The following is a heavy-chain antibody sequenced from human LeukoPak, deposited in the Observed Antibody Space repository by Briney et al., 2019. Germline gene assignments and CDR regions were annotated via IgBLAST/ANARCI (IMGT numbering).Heavy chain of an antibody. CDR3: ATDDSSSPQAFDT. CDR2: ISGSGGST. D-gene: IGHD6-13*01. V-gene: IGHV3-23*01. CDR1: GFTFSSYA. Sequence: GGSLRLSCAASGFTFSSYAMSWVRQAPGKGLEWFSAISGSGGSTYYADSVKGRFTISRDNSKNTLYLQMNSLRAEDTAVYYCATDDSSSPQAFDTWGQGTMVTVSS. J-gene: IGHJ3*02.